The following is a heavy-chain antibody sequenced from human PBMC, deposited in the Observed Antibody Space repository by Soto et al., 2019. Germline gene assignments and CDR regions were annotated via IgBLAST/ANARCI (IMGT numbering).Heavy chain of an antibody. J-gene: IGHJ6*02. CDR2: IVVGSGNT. V-gene: IGHV1-58*01. CDR1: GFTFTSSA. Sequence: SVKVSCKASGFTFTSSAVQWVRQARGQRLEWIGWIVVGSGNTDYAQKFQERVTITRDMSTSTAYMELSSLRSEDTAVYYCAADSSLRFLEWTPAPAYYYGMDVWGQGTTVTVSS. CDR3: AADSSLRFLEWTPAPAYYYGMDV. D-gene: IGHD3-3*01.